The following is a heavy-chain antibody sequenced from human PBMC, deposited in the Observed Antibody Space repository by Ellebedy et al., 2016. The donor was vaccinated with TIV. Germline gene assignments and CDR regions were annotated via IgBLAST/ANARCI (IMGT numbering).Heavy chain of an antibody. J-gene: IGHJ2*01. D-gene: IGHD2/OR15-2a*01. CDR2: IIPIFGTA. CDR1: GGTFSTYA. V-gene: IGHV1-69*13. Sequence: SVKVSXXVAGGTFSTYAISWMRQAPGQGPEWMGGIIPIFGTANYAQNFQDRVTITADESTTTAYMELVGLRSEDTAVYYCAKSTRDSHQPAIADWFFDLWGRGTLVTVSS. CDR3: AKSTRDSHQPAIADWFFDL.